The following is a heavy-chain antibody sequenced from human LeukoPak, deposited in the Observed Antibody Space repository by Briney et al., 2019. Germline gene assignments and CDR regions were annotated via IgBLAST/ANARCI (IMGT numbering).Heavy chain of an antibody. V-gene: IGHV1-18*01. CDR2: INADNGNT. CDR3: AREAAAGWIDY. J-gene: IGHJ4*02. CDR1: GYSFTTYG. D-gene: IGHD6-13*01. Sequence: GASVKVSCKASGYSFTTYGISWVRQAPGQGLEWMGWINADNGNTNHAQKFQGRVTMTTDTCTSTAYMELRGLRSDDAAVYYCAREAAAGWIDYWGQGTLVTVSS.